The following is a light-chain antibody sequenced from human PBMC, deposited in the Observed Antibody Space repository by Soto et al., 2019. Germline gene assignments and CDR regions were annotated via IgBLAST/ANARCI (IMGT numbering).Light chain of an antibody. J-gene: IGKJ1*01. Sequence: VCTLTQSTLSLSAGDRATLSCRASQNLDRGYLAWYQQKPGQAPRXXIYAASSRETGIPDRFSGSGSGTDFSLTISRVEPEDVAVDYCQQYDTSTRTFGQGTKVDIK. CDR1: QNLDRGY. CDR3: QQYDTSTRT. V-gene: IGKV3-20*01. CDR2: AAS.